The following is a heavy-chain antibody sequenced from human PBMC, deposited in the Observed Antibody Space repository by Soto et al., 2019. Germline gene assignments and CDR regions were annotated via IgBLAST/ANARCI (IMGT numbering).Heavy chain of an antibody. J-gene: IGHJ4*02. CDR1: GFTVSWNY. V-gene: IGHV3-53*01. CDR2: VYTDGTT. Sequence: EVQVVQSGGGLIQPGGALKLSCAVSGFTVSWNYMNWVRQAPGQGLEWVSVVYTDGTTYYAASVKGRFTISRDNSKNTLFLQMNSLRAEDTAIYYCARDVAAGSYYFDHWGQGSLVTVSS. D-gene: IGHD5-12*01. CDR3: ARDVAAGSYYFDH.